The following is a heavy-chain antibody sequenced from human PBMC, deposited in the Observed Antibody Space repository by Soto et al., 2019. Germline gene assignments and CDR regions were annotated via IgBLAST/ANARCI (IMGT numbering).Heavy chain of an antibody. V-gene: IGHV3-9*01. Sequence: EVQLVESGGGLVQPGRSLRLACAASGFTFDQYTMHWVRQAPGKGLEWVSSITWHSGTIGYGDSVKGRFTISRDNAKNSLYLQMNSLRGEDTALYYCAKEMITFGDFNYYYMDVWGNGTTVTVSS. CDR1: GFTFDQYT. J-gene: IGHJ6*03. CDR3: AKEMITFGDFNYYYMDV. D-gene: IGHD3-16*01. CDR2: ITWHSGTI.